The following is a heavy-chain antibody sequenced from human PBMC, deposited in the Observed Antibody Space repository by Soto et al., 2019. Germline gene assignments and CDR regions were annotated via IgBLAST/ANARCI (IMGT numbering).Heavy chain of an antibody. Sequence: SETLSLTCSVSGASIRSGGFYWSWLRQSPGKGLEWIGHIYYTRSTFVSPSLKGRLTISLDTSKNQFSLDLSSVTAADTAMYYCARIEMASIKWGRGTLVTVSS. CDR1: GASIRSGGFY. J-gene: IGHJ4*02. V-gene: IGHV4-31*03. D-gene: IGHD5-12*01. CDR2: IYYTRST. CDR3: ARIEMASIK.